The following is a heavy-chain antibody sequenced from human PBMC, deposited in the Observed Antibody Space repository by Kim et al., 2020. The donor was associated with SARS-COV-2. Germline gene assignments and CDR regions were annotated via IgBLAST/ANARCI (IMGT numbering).Heavy chain of an antibody. D-gene: IGHD6-19*01. CDR1: GGTFSSYA. V-gene: IGHV1-69*13. J-gene: IGHJ4*02. CDR3: ARIPDDSSGWYSPIDY. CDR2: IIPIFGTA. Sequence: SVKVSCKASGGTFSSYAISWVRQAPGQGLEWMGGIIPIFGTANYAQKFQGRVTITADESTSTAYMELSSLRSEDTAVYYCARIPDDSSGWYSPIDYWGQGTLVTVSS.